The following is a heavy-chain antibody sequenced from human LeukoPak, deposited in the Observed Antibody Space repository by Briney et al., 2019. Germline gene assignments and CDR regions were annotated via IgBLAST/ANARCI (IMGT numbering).Heavy chain of an antibody. D-gene: IGHD2/OR15-2a*01. V-gene: IGHV3-73*01. CDR3: TRPPNRNSPNDY. Sequence: GGSLRLSCAASGFTFSDSSMHWVRQASGKGLEWVGRTRSKADNYATAYAASVSGRFTISRHDSENTAYLQMNSLKTEDTAVYYCTRPPNRNSPNDYWGQGALVTVSS. J-gene: IGHJ4*02. CDR2: TRSKADNYAT. CDR1: GFTFSDSS.